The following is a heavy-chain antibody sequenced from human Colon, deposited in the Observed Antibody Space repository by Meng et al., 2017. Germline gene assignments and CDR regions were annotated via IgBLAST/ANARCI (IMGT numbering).Heavy chain of an antibody. CDR3: AKTGCRSSGYYCFGG. CDR2: IKSGGDKT. CDR1: GFTFSSFA. Sequence: GESLKISCAASGFTFSSFAMSWVRQIPGKGLEWVSSIKSGGDKTYFADSVKGRFTISRDNSNNAVYLQMNSLRSEDTAAYYCAKTGCRSSGYYCFGGWGQGTLVTVSS. D-gene: IGHD3-22*01. V-gene: IGHV3-23*01. J-gene: IGHJ4*02.